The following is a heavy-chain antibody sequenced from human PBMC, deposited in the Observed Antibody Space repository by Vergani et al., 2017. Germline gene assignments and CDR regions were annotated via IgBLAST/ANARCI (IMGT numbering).Heavy chain of an antibody. CDR2: INHSGST. V-gene: IGHV4-34*01. CDR1: GGSFSGYY. CDR3: VRATHRYGMDV. J-gene: IGHJ6*02. Sequence: QVQLQQWGAGLLKPSETLSLTCAVYGGSFSGYYWSWIRPPPGKGLEWIGEINHSGSTNYNPSLKSRVTISLDTSKNQFSLKLSAVTAADTAVYYCVRATHRYGMDVWGQGTTVTVSS. D-gene: IGHD5-12*01.